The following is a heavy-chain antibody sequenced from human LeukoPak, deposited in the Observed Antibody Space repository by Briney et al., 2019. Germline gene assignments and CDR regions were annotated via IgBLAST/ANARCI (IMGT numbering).Heavy chain of an antibody. Sequence: PSETLSLTCTVSGGSISSGNYYWAWIHQPPGKGLEWIGSMYYSGSTYYNPSLKSRVTISVDTSKNQFSLKLSSVTATDTAVYYCACPYFDFWGQGTLVTVSS. CDR2: MYYSGST. CDR1: GGSISSGNYY. V-gene: IGHV4-39*01. J-gene: IGHJ4*02. CDR3: ACPYFDF.